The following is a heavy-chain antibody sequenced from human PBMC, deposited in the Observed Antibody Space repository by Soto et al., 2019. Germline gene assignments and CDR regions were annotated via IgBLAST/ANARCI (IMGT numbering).Heavy chain of an antibody. J-gene: IGHJ4*02. CDR2: IIPILGIA. CDR1: GYTFTSYG. CDR3: ARDLRGWYFDY. D-gene: IGHD6-19*01. V-gene: IGHV1-69*04. Sequence: GASVKVSCKDSGYTFTSYGISWVRQAPGQGLEWMGRIIPILGIANYAQKFQGRVTITADKSTSTAYMELSSLRSEDTAVYYCARDLRGWYFDYWGQGTLVTVSS.